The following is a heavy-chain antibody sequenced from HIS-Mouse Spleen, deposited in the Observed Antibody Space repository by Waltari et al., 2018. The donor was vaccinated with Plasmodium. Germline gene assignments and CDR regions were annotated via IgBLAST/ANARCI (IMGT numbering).Heavy chain of an antibody. D-gene: IGHD6-13*01. J-gene: IGHJ4*02. CDR3: ARGNSGYSSSWYLFDY. Sequence: EVQLVETGGGLIQPGGSLRLSCAASGFTVSSNYMSWVRQAPGKGVGWVSVIYSGGSTYYADSVKGRFTISRDNSKNTLYLQMNSLRAEDTAVYYCARGNSGYSSSWYLFDYWGQGTLVTVSS. V-gene: IGHV3-53*02. CDR2: IYSGGST. CDR1: GFTVSSNY.